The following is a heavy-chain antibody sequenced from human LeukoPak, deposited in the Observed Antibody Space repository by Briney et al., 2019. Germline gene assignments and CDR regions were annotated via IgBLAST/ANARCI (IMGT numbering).Heavy chain of an antibody. Sequence: PGGSLRLSCAASGFTFSSYGMHWVRQAPGKGLEWVAFIRYDGSNKYYADSVKGRFTISRDNSKNTLYLQMNSLRAEDTAVYYCAKDHAESSGWTLYYYYYMDVWGIGTTVTVSS. J-gene: IGHJ6*03. CDR3: AKDHAESSGWTLYYYYYMDV. V-gene: IGHV3-30*02. D-gene: IGHD6-19*01. CDR2: IRYDGSNK. CDR1: GFTFSSYG.